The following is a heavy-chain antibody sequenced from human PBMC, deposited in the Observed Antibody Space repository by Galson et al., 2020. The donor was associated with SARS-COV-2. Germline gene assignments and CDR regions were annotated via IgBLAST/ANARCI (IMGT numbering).Heavy chain of an antibody. D-gene: IGHD1-1*01. V-gene: IGHV1-18*01. CDR1: GYTFANYA. CDR3: ARDCLPQRCYWNDVTAFDV. Sequence: ASVKVSCKPSGYTFANYAISWVRQAPGQGLEWMGWISGYNGHTNYAQKFQGRVTMTSDKSTSTAYMDLRSLRSDDTAVYYCARDCLPQRCYWNDVTAFDVWGLGTKVSGSS. CDR2: ISGYNGHT. J-gene: IGHJ3*01.